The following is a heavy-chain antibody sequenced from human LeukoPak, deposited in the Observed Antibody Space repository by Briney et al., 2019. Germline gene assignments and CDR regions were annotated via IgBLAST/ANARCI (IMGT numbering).Heavy chain of an antibody. CDR3: ATSRVFDF. CDR1: GFTFSDYF. CDR2: INSDGNNI. J-gene: IGHJ4*02. Sequence: PGGSLRLSCVTSGFTFSDYFMNWISQAPGKGPEWLSFINSDGNNIYYRDSVKGRFTISRDNAKKTLYLEMNNLRVDDTAIYYCATSRVFDFWGQGTLVAVSS. V-gene: IGHV3-11*04.